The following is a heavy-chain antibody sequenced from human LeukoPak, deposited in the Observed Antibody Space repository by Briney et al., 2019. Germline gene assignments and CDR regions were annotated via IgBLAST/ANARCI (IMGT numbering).Heavy chain of an antibody. CDR1: GYTFTSYD. CDR3: ARGSGVVVPAAR. J-gene: IGHJ4*02. V-gene: IGHV1-8*01. Sequence: ASVKVSCKASGYTFTSYDINWVRQATGQGLEWMGWMNPNSGNTGYAQKFQGRVTMTRNTSISTAYMELSGLRSEDTAVYYCARGSGVVVPAARWGQGTLVIVSS. CDR2: MNPNSGNT. D-gene: IGHD2-2*01.